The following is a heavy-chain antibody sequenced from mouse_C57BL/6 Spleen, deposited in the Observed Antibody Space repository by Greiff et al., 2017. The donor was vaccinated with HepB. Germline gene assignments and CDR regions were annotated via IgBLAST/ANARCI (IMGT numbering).Heavy chain of an antibody. CDR3: ARRDGNYWYFEL. J-gene: IGHJ1*03. D-gene: IGHD2-1*01. CDR1: GYTFTDYY. Sequence: VQLQQSGPVLVKPGASVKMSCKASGYTFTDYYMNWVKQSHGKSLEWIGVINPYNGGTSYNQKFKGKATLTVDKSSSTAYMELNSLTSDDSAVYYCARRDGNYWYFELWGTGTTVTVSS. CDR2: INPYNGGT. V-gene: IGHV1-19*01.